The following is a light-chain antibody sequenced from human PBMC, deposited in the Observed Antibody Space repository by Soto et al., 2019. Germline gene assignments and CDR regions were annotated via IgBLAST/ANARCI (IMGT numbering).Light chain of an antibody. CDR2: KSS. CDR1: QNIDIY. CDR3: QQYGRHWT. Sequence: DIQVTQSPSTLSASVGDTVTITCRAGQNIDIYMAWYQQKPGKAPKLLIYKSSSLESGVPSRFSGSGSGTEFTLTISSLHPDDFATYYCQQYGRHWTFGQGTKVEI. J-gene: IGKJ1*01. V-gene: IGKV1-5*03.